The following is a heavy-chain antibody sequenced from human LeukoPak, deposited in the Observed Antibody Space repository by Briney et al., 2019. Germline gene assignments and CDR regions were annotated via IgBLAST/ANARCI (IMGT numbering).Heavy chain of an antibody. Sequence: GGSLRLSCAASGFTFSSYALSWVRQTPGKGLEWVSAITASGGNSYYTDSVKGRFTISRDISKSTLYLQLNSLRAEDTAVYYCAKARRYTSDLDYRGQGTLVTVSS. CDR2: ITASGGNS. D-gene: IGHD6-19*01. CDR3: AKARRYTSDLDY. V-gene: IGHV3-23*01. J-gene: IGHJ4*02. CDR1: GFTFSSYA.